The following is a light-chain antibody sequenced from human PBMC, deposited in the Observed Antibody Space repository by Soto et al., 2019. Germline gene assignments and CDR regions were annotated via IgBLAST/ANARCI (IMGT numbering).Light chain of an antibody. V-gene: IGLV2-14*01. CDR3: SSYTTSSTPFV. CDR1: SSDVGGYNY. CDR2: EVS. Sequence: QSALTQPASVSGSPGQPITISCTGTSSDVGGYNYVSWYQQHPGKAPKLMIYEVSNRPSGVSNRFSGSKSGNTASLTISGLQAEDEADYYCSSYTTSSTPFVFGTGNKLTVL. J-gene: IGLJ1*01.